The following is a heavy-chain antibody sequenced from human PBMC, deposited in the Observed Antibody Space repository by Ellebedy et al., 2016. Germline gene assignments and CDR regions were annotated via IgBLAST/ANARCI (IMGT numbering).Heavy chain of an antibody. D-gene: IGHD3-10*01. CDR1: GGSISSSSYY. V-gene: IGHV4-39*07. Sequence: SETLSLXXTVSGGSISSSSYYWGWIRQPPGKGLEWIGSIYYSGSTYYNPSLKSRVTISVDTSKNQFSLKLSSVTAADTAVYYCARVVGSGSYSHINWFDPWGQGTLVTVSS. CDR3: ARVVGSGSYSHINWFDP. CDR2: IYYSGST. J-gene: IGHJ5*02.